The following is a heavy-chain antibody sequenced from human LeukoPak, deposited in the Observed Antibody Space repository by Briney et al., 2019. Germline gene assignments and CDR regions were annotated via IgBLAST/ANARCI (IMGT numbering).Heavy chain of an antibody. CDR2: IRSKAYGGTT. Sequence: SGGSLRLSCTASGFTFGDYAVSWVRQAPGKGLEWVGFIRSKAYGGTTEYAASVKGRFTISRDDSKSIAYLQMNSLKIEDTAVYYCTSDDSSGYYYEHWGQGTLVTVPS. CDR1: GFTFGDYA. CDR3: TSDDSSGYYYEH. D-gene: IGHD3-22*01. J-gene: IGHJ4*02. V-gene: IGHV3-49*04.